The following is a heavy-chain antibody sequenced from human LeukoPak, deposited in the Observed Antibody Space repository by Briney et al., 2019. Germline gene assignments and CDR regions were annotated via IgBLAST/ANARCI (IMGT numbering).Heavy chain of an antibody. D-gene: IGHD3-10*01. CDR1: GFTFSNYA. V-gene: IGHV3-30*04. J-gene: IGHJ4*02. CDR3: ARDQSWDYSSGSSFDY. Sequence: GGSLRLSCAASGFTFSNYAMHWVRQAPGKGLEWVGVISYDGSNTYYPDSVKGRLTISRDNSKNMLYLQMNSLRTEDTAVYSCARDQSWDYSSGSSFDYWGQGTLVTVSS. CDR2: ISYDGSNT.